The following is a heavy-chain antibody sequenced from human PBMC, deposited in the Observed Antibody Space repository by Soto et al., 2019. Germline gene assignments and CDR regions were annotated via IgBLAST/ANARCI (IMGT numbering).Heavy chain of an antibody. V-gene: IGHV3-23*01. CDR1: GFTFSSYA. CDR3: AKDAVNYYDSSGYYAVGYFDY. J-gene: IGHJ4*02. Sequence: EVQLLESGGGLVQPGGSLRLSCAASGFTFSSYAMSWVRQAPGKGLEWVSAISGSGGSTYYADSVKGRFTISRDNSKNTLYLQMNSLRAEDTAVYYCAKDAVNYYDSSGYYAVGYFDYWGQGTLVTVSS. CDR2: ISGSGGST. D-gene: IGHD3-22*01.